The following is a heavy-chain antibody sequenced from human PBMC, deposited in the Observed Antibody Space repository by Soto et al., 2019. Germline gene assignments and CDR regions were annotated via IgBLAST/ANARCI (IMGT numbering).Heavy chain of an antibody. CDR1: GGSISSYY. Sequence: SETLSLTCTVSGGSISSYYWSWIRQPPGKGLEWIGYIYYSGSTNYNPSLKSRVTISVDTSKNQFSLKLSSVTAADTAVYYCARGSFMITFGGVFYFDYWGQGTLVTVSS. J-gene: IGHJ4*02. D-gene: IGHD3-16*01. V-gene: IGHV4-59*01. CDR3: ARGSFMITFGGVFYFDY. CDR2: IYYSGST.